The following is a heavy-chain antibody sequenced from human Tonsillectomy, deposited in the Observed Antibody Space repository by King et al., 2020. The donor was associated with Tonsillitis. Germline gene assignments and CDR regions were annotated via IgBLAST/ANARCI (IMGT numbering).Heavy chain of an antibody. D-gene: IGHD6-13*01. CDR1: GYRFSSYA. J-gene: IGHJ4*02. CDR3: VRGGLAAAGMDF. Sequence: VQLVESGGGVVQPGGSLRLSCGASGYRFSSYAIHWVRQAPGKGLEWVAIIWYDGSNRFYGDSAKGRFTISRDNSKNTAHLEMNNLGVEETALYYCVRGGLAAAGMDFWGQGTQVTVSS. CDR2: IWYDGSNR. V-gene: IGHV3-33*08.